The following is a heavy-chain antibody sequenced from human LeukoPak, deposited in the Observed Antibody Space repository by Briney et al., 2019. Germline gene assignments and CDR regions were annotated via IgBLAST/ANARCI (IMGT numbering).Heavy chain of an antibody. CDR1: GFTFRDYY. D-gene: IGHD3-22*01. CDR3: AKADYYDSSGYEHEYFQH. CDR2: ISSRGTTT. J-gene: IGHJ1*01. V-gene: IGHV3-11*01. Sequence: GGSLRLSCLASGFTFRDYYMTWIRQAPGKGLEWISFISSRGTTTDYADSVKGRFTISRDNSKNTLYLQMNSLRAEDTAVYYCAKADYYDSSGYEHEYFQHWGQGTLVTVSS.